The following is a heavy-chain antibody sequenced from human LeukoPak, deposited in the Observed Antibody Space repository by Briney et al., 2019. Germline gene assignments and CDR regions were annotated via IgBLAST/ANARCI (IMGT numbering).Heavy chain of an antibody. V-gene: IGHV3-30*18. Sequence: GGSLRLSCAASGFTFSSYGMHWVRQAPGEGLEWVAVISYDGSNKYYADSVKGRFTISRDNSKNTLYLQMNSLRAEDTAVYYCAKDSAYIAVAGEYYFDYWGQGTLVTVSS. CDR2: ISYDGSNK. CDR1: GFTFSSYG. J-gene: IGHJ4*02. D-gene: IGHD6-19*01. CDR3: AKDSAYIAVAGEYYFDY.